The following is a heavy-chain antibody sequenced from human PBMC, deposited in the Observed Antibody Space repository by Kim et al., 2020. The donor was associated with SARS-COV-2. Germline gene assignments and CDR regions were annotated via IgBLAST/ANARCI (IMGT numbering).Heavy chain of an antibody. CDR2: INAGNGNT. CDR1: GYTFTSYA. Sequence: ASVKVSCKASGYTFTSYAMHWVRQAPGQRLEWMGWINAGNGNTKYSQKFQGRVTITRDTSASTAYMELSSLRSEDTAVYYCARPPPPHSGYSYGPRVLLNYWGQGTLVTVSS. CDR3: ARPPPPHSGYSYGPRVLLNY. J-gene: IGHJ4*02. D-gene: IGHD5-18*01. V-gene: IGHV1-3*01.